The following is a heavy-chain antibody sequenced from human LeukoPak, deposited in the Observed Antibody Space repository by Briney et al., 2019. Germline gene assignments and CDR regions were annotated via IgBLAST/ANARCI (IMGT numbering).Heavy chain of an antibody. CDR3: ARHQGYSGYESDAFDI. D-gene: IGHD5-12*01. CDR2: IYPGYSDT. J-gene: IGHJ3*02. CDR1: GSIFTSYW. V-gene: IGHV5-51*01. Sequence: NRGASLQISCKGSGSIFTSYWIGWGRQLPGKGVEGMGIIYPGYSDTTYSPSFQAQVTISADKSISTAYLQWSSLKASDTAMYYCARHQGYSGYESDAFDIWGQGTMVTVSS.